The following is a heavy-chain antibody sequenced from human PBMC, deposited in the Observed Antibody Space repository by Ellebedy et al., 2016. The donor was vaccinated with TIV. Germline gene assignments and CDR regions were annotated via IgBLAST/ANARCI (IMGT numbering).Heavy chain of an antibody. J-gene: IGHJ1*01. V-gene: IGHV3-30*03. CDR1: GFTFSTYG. D-gene: IGHD2-21*02. Sequence: GGSLRLSCAASGFTFSTYGMHWVRQAPGKGLEWAAVISYDGRNEYYADSVRGRFTISRDNSNNTLYLHMNSLRAEDTALYYCTRGVVVTTSYSQYWGQGTLVTVSS. CDR3: TRGVVVTTSYSQY. CDR2: ISYDGRNE.